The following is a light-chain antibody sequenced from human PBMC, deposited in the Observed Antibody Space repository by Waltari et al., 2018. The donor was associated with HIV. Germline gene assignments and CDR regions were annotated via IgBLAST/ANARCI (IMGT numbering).Light chain of an antibody. CDR2: EVT. CDR1: SSDVGTYNL. Sequence: QSALTQPASVSGSPGQSITISCTGTSSDVGTYNLVSWYQQHPGKAPKLMIYEVTKRPSGVSNRFSGSKSGNTASLTISGLQAEDEAYYYCCSYAGSITVLFGGGTKVTVL. V-gene: IGLV2-23*02. J-gene: IGLJ2*01. CDR3: CSYAGSITVL.